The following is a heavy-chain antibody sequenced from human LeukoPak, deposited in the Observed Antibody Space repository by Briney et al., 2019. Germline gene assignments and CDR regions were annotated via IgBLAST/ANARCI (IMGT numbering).Heavy chain of an antibody. J-gene: IGHJ3*02. CDR3: AREIITMIVVARGAFDI. Sequence: GGSLRLSCAASGFTFSSYWMHWVRQAPGRGLVWVSRINSDGSSTSYADSVKGRFTISRDNAKNSLYLQMNSLRAEDTAVYYCAREIITMIVVARGAFDIWGQGTMVTVSS. CDR2: INSDGSST. D-gene: IGHD3-22*01. V-gene: IGHV3-74*01. CDR1: GFTFSSYW.